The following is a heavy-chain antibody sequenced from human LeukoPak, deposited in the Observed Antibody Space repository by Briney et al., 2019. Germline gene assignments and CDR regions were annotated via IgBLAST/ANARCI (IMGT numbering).Heavy chain of an antibody. CDR2: FDPEDGET. J-gene: IGHJ4*02. CDR1: GYTLTELS. Sequence: ASVKVSCKVSGYTLTELSMHWVRQAPGKGLEWMGGFDPEDGETIYAQKFQGRVSMTEDTSTDTAYMELSSLRSEDTAVYYCATAVDGHPGYFDYWGQGTLVTVSS. D-gene: IGHD3-10*01. V-gene: IGHV1-24*01. CDR3: ATAVDGHPGYFDY.